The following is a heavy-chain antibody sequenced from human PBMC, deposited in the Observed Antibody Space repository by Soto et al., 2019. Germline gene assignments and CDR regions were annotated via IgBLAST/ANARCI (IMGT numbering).Heavy chain of an antibody. CDR1: GGSVSSGSYH. J-gene: IGHJ3*02. V-gene: IGHV4-61*01. D-gene: IGHD4-17*01. CDR3: ARNYGDYVGSFDI. CDR2: IYYSGST. Sequence: VHLQESGPGLVKPSETLSLTCTVSGGSVSSGSYHWSWIRQPPGKGLEWVGDIYYSGSTNYNPSLKRRVTISVDTSENQFFLQLSSVTAADTAVYYCARNYGDYVGSFDIWGQGPMVTVSS.